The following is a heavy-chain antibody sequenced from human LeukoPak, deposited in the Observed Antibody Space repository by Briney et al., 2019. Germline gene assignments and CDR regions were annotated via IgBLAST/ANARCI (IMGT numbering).Heavy chain of an antibody. D-gene: IGHD1-26*01. J-gene: IGHJ4*02. V-gene: IGHV3-23*01. CDR1: GFTFSNYA. CDR2: IDFSGEHR. CDR3: VKRTGGYGPFDY. Sequence: SGGSLRLSCAASGFTFSNYAMGWVRQAPGKGLAWVSTIDFSGEHRFYADSVKGRFAISRDNSKSTLYLEMNSLRAEDTALFYCVKRTGGYGPFDYWGQGTPVTVSS.